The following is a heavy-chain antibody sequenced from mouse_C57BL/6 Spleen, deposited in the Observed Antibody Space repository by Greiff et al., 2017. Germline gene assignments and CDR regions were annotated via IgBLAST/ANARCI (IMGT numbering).Heavy chain of an antibody. V-gene: IGHV1-50*01. D-gene: IGHD1-1*01. CDR1: GYTFTSYW. J-gene: IGHJ2*01. Sequence: QVQLKQPGAELVKPGASVKLSCKASGYTFTSYWMRWVKQRPGKGLEWIGEIDPSDSYTNYKQKFKGKATLTVDTSSSTAYMQVSRLTSEDSAVYNCARLVTTVVATDYWGQGTTLTVSS. CDR3: ARLVTTVVATDY. CDR2: IDPSDSYT.